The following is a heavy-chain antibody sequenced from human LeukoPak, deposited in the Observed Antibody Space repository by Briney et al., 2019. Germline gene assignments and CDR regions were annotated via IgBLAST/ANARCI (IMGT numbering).Heavy chain of an antibody. Sequence: SXXVSCKASGGTFSSYAISWVRQAPGQGLEWMGRIIPIFGTANYAQKFQGRVTITTDESTSTAYTELSSLRSEDTAVYCCAQYYYYSSGYYSGHDYWGQGTLVTVSS. V-gene: IGHV1-69*05. CDR3: AQYYYYSSGYYSGHDY. D-gene: IGHD3-22*01. CDR2: IIPIFGTA. J-gene: IGHJ4*02. CDR1: GGTFSSYA.